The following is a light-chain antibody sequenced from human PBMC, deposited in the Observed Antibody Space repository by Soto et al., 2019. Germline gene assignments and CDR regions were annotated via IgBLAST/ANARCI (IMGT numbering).Light chain of an antibody. V-gene: IGLV2-11*01. J-gene: IGLJ3*02. CDR2: DVS. CDR3: CSFAGSYTFWV. CDR1: SSDVGDYNY. Sequence: QSVLTQPRSVSGSPGQSVTISCTGTSSDVGDYNYVSWYQQYPGKAPKLVIYDVSKRPSGVPDRFSGSKSGNTASLTISGLQAEDDADYYCCSFAGSYTFWVFGGGTKVTVL.